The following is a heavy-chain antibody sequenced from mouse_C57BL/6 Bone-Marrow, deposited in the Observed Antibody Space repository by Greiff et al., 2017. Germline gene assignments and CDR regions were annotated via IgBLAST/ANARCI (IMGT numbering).Heavy chain of an antibody. CDR2: IDPSDSYT. CDR3: ARGPHWYFDV. Sequence: VQLQQPGAELVMPGASVKLSCKASGYTFTSYWMHWVKQRPGQGLEWTGEIDPSDSYTNYNQKFKGKSTLTVDKSSSTAYMQLSSLTSEDSAVYYCARGPHWYFDVWGTGTTVTVSS. J-gene: IGHJ1*03. V-gene: IGHV1-69*01. CDR1: GYTFTSYW.